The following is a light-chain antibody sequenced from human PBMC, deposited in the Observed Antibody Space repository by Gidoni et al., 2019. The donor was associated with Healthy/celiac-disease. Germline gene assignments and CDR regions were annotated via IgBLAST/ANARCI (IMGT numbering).Light chain of an antibody. Sequence: AIQLTQSPSSLSASVGDRVTITCRASQGIRNDLGWYQQKPGKAPKLLIYAASSLQSGVPSRFSGSGSGTDFTLTISSLQPEEFATYYCLQDYNYPRTFXXXTKVEIK. CDR3: LQDYNYPRT. CDR1: QGIRND. J-gene: IGKJ1*01. V-gene: IGKV1-6*01. CDR2: AAS.